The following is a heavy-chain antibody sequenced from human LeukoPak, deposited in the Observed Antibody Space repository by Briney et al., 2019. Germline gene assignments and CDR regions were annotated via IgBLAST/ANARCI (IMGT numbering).Heavy chain of an antibody. V-gene: IGHV4-31*03. J-gene: IGHJ4*02. CDR3: ARAIGEDIVVIPAALDY. D-gene: IGHD2-2*01. CDR1: GGSISIAGYY. CDR2: IYYSGST. Sequence: SETLSLTCTVSGGSISIAGYYWSWIRQHPGKGLEWIGYIYYSGSTYYNPSLKSRVTISVDTSKNQFSLKLSSVTAADTAVYYCARAIGEDIVVIPAALDYWGQGTLVTVSS.